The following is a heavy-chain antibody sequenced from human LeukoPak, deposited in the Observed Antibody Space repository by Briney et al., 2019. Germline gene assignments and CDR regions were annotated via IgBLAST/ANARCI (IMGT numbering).Heavy chain of an antibody. CDR2: ISGSGGST. J-gene: IGHJ5*02. CDR1: GFTLSSYE. CDR3: AKGSKAAAGSRPYNWFDP. V-gene: IGHV3-23*01. Sequence: PGGSLRLSCTVSGFTLSSYEMSWIRQAPGKGLEWVSAISGSGGSTYYADSVKGRFTISRDNSKNTLYLQMNSLRAEDTAVYYCAKGSKAAAGSRPYNWFDPWGQGTLVTVSS. D-gene: IGHD6-13*01.